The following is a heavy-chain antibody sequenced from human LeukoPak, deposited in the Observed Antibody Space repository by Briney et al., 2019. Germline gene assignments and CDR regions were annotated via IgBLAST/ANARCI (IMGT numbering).Heavy chain of an antibody. CDR3: AKVGPSGSYYGD. CDR2: ISWDGGST. D-gene: IGHD1-26*01. CDR1: GFTFDDYA. V-gene: IGHV3-43D*03. J-gene: IGHJ4*02. Sequence: PGGSLRLSCAASGFTFDDYAMHWVRQAPGKGLEWVSLISWDGGSTYYADSVKGRFTISRDNAKNSLYLQMNSLRAEDTAVYYCAKVGPSGSYYGDWGQGTLVTVSS.